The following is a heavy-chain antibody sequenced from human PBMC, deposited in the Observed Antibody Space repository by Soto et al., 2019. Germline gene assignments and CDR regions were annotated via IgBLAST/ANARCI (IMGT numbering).Heavy chain of an antibody. CDR1: GYTFTRYG. Sequence: ASVKVSCKASGYTFTRYGISWERQAPGQGLEWMGWISTYNGITNYPQKLQGRVTMTTDTSTSTAYMELRSLRSDDTAVYYCARDQGYYDKGMDVWGQGTTVTVSS. CDR3: ARDQGYYDKGMDV. CDR2: ISTYNGIT. V-gene: IGHV1-18*01. D-gene: IGHD3-22*01. J-gene: IGHJ6*02.